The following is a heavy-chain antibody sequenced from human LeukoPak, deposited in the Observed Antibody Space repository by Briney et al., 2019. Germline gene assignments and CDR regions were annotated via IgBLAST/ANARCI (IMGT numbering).Heavy chain of an antibody. J-gene: IGHJ4*02. CDR3: ARVGGVRYFDY. D-gene: IGHD3-16*01. Sequence: SETLSLTCTVSGDSISSSSYYWGWIRQPPGKGLEWIGSIYYSGSTYYNPSLKSRVTISVDTSKNQFSLKLSSVTAADTAVYYCARVGGVRYFDYWGQGTLVTVSS. V-gene: IGHV4-39*07. CDR1: GDSISSSSYY. CDR2: IYYSGST.